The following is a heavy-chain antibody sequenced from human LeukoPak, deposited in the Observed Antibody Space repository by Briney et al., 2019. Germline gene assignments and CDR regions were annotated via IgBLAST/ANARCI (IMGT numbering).Heavy chain of an antibody. CDR1: GFRFSSYA. V-gene: IGHV4-34*01. CDR2: INRSGRA. Sequence: GSLRLACAASGFRFSSYAMSWIRQPPGKGLEWIGDINRSGRAVYNTSLKSRVIISVDTSKNQFSLKVNSVTAADTAVYYCARHKIVITMLGVHRWFDPWGQGTLVAVSS. CDR3: ARHKIVITMLGVHRWFDP. D-gene: IGHD3-3*01. J-gene: IGHJ5*02.